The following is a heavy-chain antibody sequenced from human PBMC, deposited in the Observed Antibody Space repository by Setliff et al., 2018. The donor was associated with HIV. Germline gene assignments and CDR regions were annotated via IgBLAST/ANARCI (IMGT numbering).Heavy chain of an antibody. CDR3: TRVRLLYSDSSPVWFDP. CDR2: LYHSGSA. V-gene: IGHV4-59*01. Sequence: SETLSLTCTVSGASISNYYWSWIRQPPGKGLEWIGYLYHSGSANYNPSLKSRVTISGDTSKNQFSLKLSSVTAADTAIYYCTRVRLLYSDSSPVWFDPWGQGTLVTVSS. J-gene: IGHJ5*02. D-gene: IGHD3-22*01. CDR1: GASISNYY.